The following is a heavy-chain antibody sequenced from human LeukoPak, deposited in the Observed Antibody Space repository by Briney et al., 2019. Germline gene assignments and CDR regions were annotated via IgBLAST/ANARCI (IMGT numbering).Heavy chain of an antibody. CDR3: ARGTVTTAN. Sequence: PGGSLRLSCAASGFAFSSYAMHWVRQAPGKGLEWVAVISYDGSNEYYADSVKGRFTISRDNSKNTLYLQMNSLRAEDTAVYYCARGTVTTANWGQGTLVTVSS. D-gene: IGHD4-17*01. J-gene: IGHJ4*02. CDR2: ISYDGSNE. V-gene: IGHV3-30-3*01. CDR1: GFAFSSYA.